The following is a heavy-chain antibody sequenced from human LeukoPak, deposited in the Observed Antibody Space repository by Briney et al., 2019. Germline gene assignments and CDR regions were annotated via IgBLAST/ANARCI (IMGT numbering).Heavy chain of an antibody. Sequence: GGSLRLSCAASGFTFSDHFMDWVRQAPGKGLEWIGRIRNKANAYSTEYAASVSGRFTVSRDDSKSSLYLQMNSLKSEDTAVYYCARERYSGSYFLGAFDIWGQGTIVTVSS. CDR2: IRNKANAYST. D-gene: IGHD1-26*01. V-gene: IGHV3-72*01. CDR1: GFTFSDHF. J-gene: IGHJ3*02. CDR3: ARERYSGSYFLGAFDI.